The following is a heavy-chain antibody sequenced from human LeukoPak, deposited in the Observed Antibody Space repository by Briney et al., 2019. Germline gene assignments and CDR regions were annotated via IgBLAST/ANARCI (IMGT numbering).Heavy chain of an antibody. J-gene: IGHJ4*02. CDR1: GFTFSSYW. Sequence: PGGSLRLSCAASGFTFSSYWMHWVRQAPGKGLVWVSRINSDGSSTSCADSVKGRFTISRDNAKNTLYLQMNSLRAEDTAVYYCARGVNDFWSGSDFDYWGQGTLVTVSS. V-gene: IGHV3-74*01. CDR2: INSDGSST. D-gene: IGHD3-3*01. CDR3: ARGVNDFWSGSDFDY.